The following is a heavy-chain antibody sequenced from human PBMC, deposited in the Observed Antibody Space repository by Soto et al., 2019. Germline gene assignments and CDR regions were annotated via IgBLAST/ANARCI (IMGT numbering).Heavy chain of an antibody. CDR3: AGEGGVFAQVPYY. CDR2: IYYNGDT. V-gene: IGHV4-30-4*01. J-gene: IGHJ4*02. D-gene: IGHD3-10*01. CDR1: GVSINRGDYY. Sequence: QVRLQESGPKLVRPSQTLSLTCSVSGVSINRGDYYWSWIRQSPGRGLEWIGSIYYNGDTNYNPSLGSGVTMSEARSKNHFFLGLQCFVAADTAVYFCAGEGGVFAQVPYYGGQGTLTTVSS.